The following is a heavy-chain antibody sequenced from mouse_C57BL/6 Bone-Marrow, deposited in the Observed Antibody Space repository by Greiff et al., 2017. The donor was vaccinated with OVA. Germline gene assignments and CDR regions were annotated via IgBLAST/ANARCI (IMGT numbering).Heavy chain of an antibody. CDR2: IWGVGST. CDR1: GFSLTSYG. D-gene: IGHD2-4*01. Sequence: QVQLKESGPGLVAPSQSLSITCTVSGFSLTSYGVDWVRQSPGKGLEWLGVIWGVGSTNYNSARKSRLSISKDNSKSQVFLKMNSLQTDDTAMYYCASGGLPFAYWGQGTLVTVSA. V-gene: IGHV2-6*01. CDR3: ASGGLPFAY. J-gene: IGHJ3*01.